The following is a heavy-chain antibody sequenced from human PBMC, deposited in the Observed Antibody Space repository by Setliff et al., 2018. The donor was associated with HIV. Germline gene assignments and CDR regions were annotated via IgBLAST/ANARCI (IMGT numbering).Heavy chain of an antibody. V-gene: IGHV4-61*09. J-gene: IGHJ3*02. CDR2: IYTSGST. Sequence: PSETLSFTCTVSGDSISSDFYWSWIRQPAGKGLEWIGHIYTSGSTNYNPSLKSRVTISVDTSKNQFYLKLSSVTAADTAVYYCARILLYDSSAYFVNAFDIWGQGTVVTVSS. CDR3: ARILLYDSSAYFVNAFDI. D-gene: IGHD3-22*01. CDR1: GDSISSDFY.